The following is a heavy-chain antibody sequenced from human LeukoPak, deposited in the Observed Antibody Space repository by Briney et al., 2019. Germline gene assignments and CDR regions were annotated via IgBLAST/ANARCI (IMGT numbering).Heavy chain of an antibody. CDR2: IRSKAYRGTT. Sequence: GGSLRLSCSGSGFTFGDHAMSWVRQAPGKGLEWVGFIRSKAYRGTTEYAASVKGRFSISRDDSASIAYLQMNSLKTEDTAVYYCARGPIQLRIHNAMDVWGQGTTVTVSS. CDR3: ARGPIQLRIHNAMDV. CDR1: GFTFGDHA. V-gene: IGHV3-49*04. D-gene: IGHD5-24*01. J-gene: IGHJ6*02.